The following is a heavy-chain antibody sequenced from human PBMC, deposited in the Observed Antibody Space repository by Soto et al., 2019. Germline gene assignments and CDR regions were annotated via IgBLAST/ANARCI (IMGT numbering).Heavy chain of an antibody. CDR1: GGSFSGYY. V-gene: IGHV4-34*01. J-gene: IGHJ4*02. CDR3: ARGYCSGGSCYSSFDY. Sequence: PSETLSLTCAVYGGSFSGYYWSWIRQPPGKGLEWIGEINHSGSTNYNPSLKSRVTISVDTSKNQFSLKLSSVTAADTAVYYCARGYCSGGSCYSSFDYWGQRTLVTVSS. D-gene: IGHD2-15*01. CDR2: INHSGST.